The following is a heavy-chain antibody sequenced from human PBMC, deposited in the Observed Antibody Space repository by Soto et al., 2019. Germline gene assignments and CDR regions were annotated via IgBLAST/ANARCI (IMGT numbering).Heavy chain of an antibody. J-gene: IGHJ6*02. CDR3: AREVRAALRYYYYYGMDV. V-gene: IGHV1-18*01. Sequence: QVQLVQSGAEVKKPGASVKVSCKASGYTFTSYGISWVRQAPGQGLEWMGWISAYNGNTNYAQKLQGRVTMTTDTSTSTAYMELRSLRSDDTALYYCAREVRAALRYYYYYGMDVWGQGTTVTVSS. CDR1: GYTFTSYG. D-gene: IGHD6-6*01. CDR2: ISAYNGNT.